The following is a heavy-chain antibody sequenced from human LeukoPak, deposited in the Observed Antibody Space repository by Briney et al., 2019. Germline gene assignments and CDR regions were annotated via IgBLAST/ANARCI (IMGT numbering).Heavy chain of an antibody. Sequence: GASVKVSCKASGYTFTSYYMHWVRQAPGQGLEWMGIINPSGGSTSYAQKFQGRVTMTRDTSTSTVYMELSSLRSEDTAVYYCARENYYDSSGIDAFDIWGQGTMVTVSS. CDR2: INPSGGST. V-gene: IGHV1-46*01. D-gene: IGHD3-22*01. J-gene: IGHJ3*02. CDR3: ARENYYDSSGIDAFDI. CDR1: GYTFTSYY.